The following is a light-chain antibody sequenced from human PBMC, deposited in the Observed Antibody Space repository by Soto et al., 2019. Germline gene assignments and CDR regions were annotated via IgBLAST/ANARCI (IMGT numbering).Light chain of an antibody. CDR1: QSVLYSSNNKNY. CDR2: WAS. Sequence: IVMTQSPYSLAVSLGERATINCKSSQSVLYSSNNKNYLAWYQQKPGQPPKLLIYWASTRESGVPDRFSGSGSGTDFTLTISSLQAEDVAVYYCQQYYSTPWTFGQGTKVDI. V-gene: IGKV4-1*01. J-gene: IGKJ1*01. CDR3: QQYYSTPWT.